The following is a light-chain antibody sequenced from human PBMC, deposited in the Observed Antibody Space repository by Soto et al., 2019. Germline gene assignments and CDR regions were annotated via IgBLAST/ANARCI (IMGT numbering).Light chain of an antibody. CDR3: QRYGSSPPHT. CDR2: GAS. V-gene: IGKV3-20*01. CDR1: QTIYNNY. J-gene: IGKJ2*01. Sequence: EIVLTQSPGTLSLSPGEGATLSCRASQTIYNNYLAWYQQKPGQAPRLLISGASNRATGIPDRFSGSGSGTDFTLTISRLESEDFAVYYCQRYGSSPPHTFGQGTKLEMK.